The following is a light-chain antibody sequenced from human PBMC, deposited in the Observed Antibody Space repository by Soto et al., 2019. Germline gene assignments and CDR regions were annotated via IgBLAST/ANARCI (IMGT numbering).Light chain of an antibody. CDR2: GND. V-gene: IGLV1-40*01. J-gene: IGLJ1*01. Sequence: QSVLTQPPSVSGAPGQRVTISCTWSSSNIGAGYYVHWYQQLPGKAPKLLIYGNDNRPSGVPDRFSGSKSGTSASLAITVLRADDEADYYCQSYVSSPSANFVFGTGTKVTVL. CDR3: QSYVSSPSANFV. CDR1: SSNIGAGYY.